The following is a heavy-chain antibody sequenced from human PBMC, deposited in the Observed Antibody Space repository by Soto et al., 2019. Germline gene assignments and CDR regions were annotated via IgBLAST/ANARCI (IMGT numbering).Heavy chain of an antibody. D-gene: IGHD5-18*01. CDR2: IKKDGSDK. Sequence: WGSLRLSCAASGFTFSNYWMSWVRQAPGKGLEWVANIKKDGSDKNYVDSVEGRFSISRDNAKNSLYLQMYGLRAEDTAVYYCARDLGTALVGFDYGMDVWGQGTTVTVSS. CDR3: ARDLGTALVGFDYGMDV. V-gene: IGHV3-7*01. J-gene: IGHJ6*02. CDR1: GFTFSNYW.